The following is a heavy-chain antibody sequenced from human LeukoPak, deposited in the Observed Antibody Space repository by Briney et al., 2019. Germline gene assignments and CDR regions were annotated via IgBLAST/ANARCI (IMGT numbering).Heavy chain of an antibody. Sequence: PGGSLRLSCAASGFTFSSYCMHWVRQAPGKGLEWVAVISYDGSNKYYADSVKGRFTISRDNSKNTLYLQMNSLRAEDTAVYYCAKDHGDYEGFDYWGQGTLVTVSS. J-gene: IGHJ4*02. CDR1: GFTFSSYC. V-gene: IGHV3-30*18. D-gene: IGHD4-17*01. CDR3: AKDHGDYEGFDY. CDR2: ISYDGSNK.